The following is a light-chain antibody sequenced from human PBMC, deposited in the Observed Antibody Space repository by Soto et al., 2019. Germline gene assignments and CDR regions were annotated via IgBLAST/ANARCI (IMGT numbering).Light chain of an antibody. J-gene: IGKJ1*01. CDR1: QSVSSD. CDR2: HAS. V-gene: IGKV3-15*01. Sequence: EIVMKQSPATLSVSPCERATLSCRASQSVSSDLVWYQQKPGQAPRLLIFHASTRATGIPGRFSGSGSGTEFTLTISSLQSEDSAVYYCQQYNNWPRTFGQGTK. CDR3: QQYNNWPRT.